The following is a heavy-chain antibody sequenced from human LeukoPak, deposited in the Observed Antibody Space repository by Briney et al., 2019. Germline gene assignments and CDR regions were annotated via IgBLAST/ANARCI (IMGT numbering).Heavy chain of an antibody. J-gene: IGHJ6*03. D-gene: IGHD3-3*01. Sequence: GGSLRLSCAASGFTFSSYSMNWVRQARGKGLEWVSYISGSSGTIYYADSVRGRFTISRDNARNSLYLQMNSLRAEDTAVYYCARAALTNYDCWSGYVSRFCYYYYYMDVWGKGTTVTVSS. V-gene: IGHV3-48*04. CDR2: ISGSSGTI. CDR1: GFTFSSYS. CDR3: ARAALTNYDCWSGYVSRFCYYYYYMDV.